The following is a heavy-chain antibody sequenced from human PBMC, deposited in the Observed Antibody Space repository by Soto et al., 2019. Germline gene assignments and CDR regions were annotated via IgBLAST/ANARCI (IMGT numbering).Heavy chain of an antibody. V-gene: IGHV1-69*13. D-gene: IGHD1-7*01. CDR3: ARGEVGTTTSPTPSYFGMDV. J-gene: IGHJ6*02. CDR2: IIPIFGTA. CDR1: EDTFRNYA. Sequence: SVKVSCKASEDTFRNYAISWVRQAPGQGLEWMGGIIPIFGTANYAQKFQGRVTITADESTSTAYMELSSLRSEDTAVYYCARGEVGTTTSPTPSYFGMDVWGQGTTVTVSS.